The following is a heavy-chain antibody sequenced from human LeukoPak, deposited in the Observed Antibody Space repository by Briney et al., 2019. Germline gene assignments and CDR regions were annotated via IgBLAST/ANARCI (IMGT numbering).Heavy chain of an antibody. CDR3: ARQALPHYYDSSGYSPFDY. J-gene: IGHJ4*02. CDR2: INHSGST. CDR1: GGSFSGYY. D-gene: IGHD3-22*01. V-gene: IGHV4-34*01. Sequence: SETLSLTCAVYGGSFSGYYWSWIRQPPGKGLEWIGEINHSGSTNYNPSLKSRVTISVDTSKTQFSLKLSSVTAADTAVYYCARQALPHYYDSSGYSPFDYWGQGTLVTVSS.